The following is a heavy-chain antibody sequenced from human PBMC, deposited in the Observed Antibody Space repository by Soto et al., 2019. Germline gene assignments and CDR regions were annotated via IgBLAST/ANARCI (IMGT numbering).Heavy chain of an antibody. Sequence: GLLRHPSRVSGLTSINHQMSWVRQAPGKGLEWVSVIYSGGVTSYPDSVKGRFTISRDNSKNTLYLQMNSLRAEDTAVYYCAMSFGDALGHGTPVTVSS. CDR3: AMSFGDA. V-gene: IGHV3-53*01. J-gene: IGHJ5*01. CDR2: IYSGGVT. CDR1: GLTSINHQ. D-gene: IGHD1-26*01.